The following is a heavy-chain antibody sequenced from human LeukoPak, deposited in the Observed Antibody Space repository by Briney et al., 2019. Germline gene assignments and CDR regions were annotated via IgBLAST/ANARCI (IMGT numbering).Heavy chain of an antibody. CDR2: ISGHTGNT. V-gene: IGHV1-18*01. CDR3: ARDLSSGGWTLEFDY. Sequence: GASVKVSCKPSGYTFITYGVTWVRQAPGQGFQWMGWISGHTGNTKYAENFQGRISLTTDTSATTAYMELRSLTSDDTAVYYCARDLSSGGWTLEFDYWGQGSLVTVAS. J-gene: IGHJ4*02. CDR1: GYTFITYG. D-gene: IGHD1-1*01.